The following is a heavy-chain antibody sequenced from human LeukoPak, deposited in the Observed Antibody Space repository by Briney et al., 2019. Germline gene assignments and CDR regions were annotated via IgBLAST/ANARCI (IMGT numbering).Heavy chain of an antibody. CDR2: IIPIFGTA. CDR3: ARERELLPLGYYYGMDV. D-gene: IGHD1-26*01. CDR1: GYTFTSYG. J-gene: IGHJ6*02. Sequence: SVKVSCKAPGYTFTSYGISWVRQAPGQGLEWMGGIIPIFGTANYAQKFQGRVTITADESTSTAYMELSSLRSEDTAVYYCARERELLPLGYYYGMDVWGQGTTVTVSS. V-gene: IGHV1-69*13.